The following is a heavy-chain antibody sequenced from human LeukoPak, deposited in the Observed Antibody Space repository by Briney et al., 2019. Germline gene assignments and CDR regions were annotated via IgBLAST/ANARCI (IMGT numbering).Heavy chain of an antibody. Sequence: GGSPRLSCAASGFTFSDYNMRWIRQAPGKGLEWVSSISRSGSTKYYADSVKGRFTISRDNAKNSLFLQMNSLRAEDTAVYYCARVLRYCSGGNCYSGGLGYMDVWGKGTTVTISS. CDR1: GFTFSDYN. J-gene: IGHJ6*03. D-gene: IGHD2-15*01. CDR2: ISRSGSTK. CDR3: ARVLRYCSGGNCYSGGLGYMDV. V-gene: IGHV3-11*01.